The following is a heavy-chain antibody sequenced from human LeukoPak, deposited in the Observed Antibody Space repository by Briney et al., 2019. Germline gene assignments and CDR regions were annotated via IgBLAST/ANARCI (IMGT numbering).Heavy chain of an antibody. D-gene: IGHD6-19*01. V-gene: IGHV3-53*01. J-gene: IGHJ4*02. CDR2: ICSGGAT. CDR1: EFSVSSNY. CDR3: ARGRFSGPDDY. Sequence: PGGSLRLSCAVSEFSVSSNYMNWVRQAPGKGLEWVSVICSGGATYYADSVRGRFTISRDNSKNMVSLQMTSLGAEDTAVYYCARGRFSGPDDYWGQGTLVTVSS.